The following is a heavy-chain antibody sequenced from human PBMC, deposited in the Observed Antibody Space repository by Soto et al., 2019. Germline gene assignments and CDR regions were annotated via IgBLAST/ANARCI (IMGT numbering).Heavy chain of an antibody. D-gene: IGHD4-17*01. CDR3: ARQSPISHDYGDYIYYFDY. J-gene: IGHJ4*02. Sequence: SETLSLTCTVSGGSISSSSYYWGWIRQPPGKGLEWIGSIYYSGSTYYNPSLKSRVTISVDTSKNQFSLKLSSVTAADTAVYYCARQSPISHDYGDYIYYFDYWGQGTLVTVSS. CDR1: GGSISSSSYY. V-gene: IGHV4-39*01. CDR2: IYYSGST.